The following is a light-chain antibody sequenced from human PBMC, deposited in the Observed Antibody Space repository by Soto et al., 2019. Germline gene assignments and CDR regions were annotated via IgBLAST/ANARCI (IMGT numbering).Light chain of an antibody. J-gene: IGKJ1*01. V-gene: IGKV3-20*01. Sequence: EIVMTQSPATLSVSPGERATLSCRASQSVSSYLAWYQQKPGQAPRLLIYGASSRATGIPDRFSGSGSGTDFTLTISRLELEDFAVYYCHQYGSSPATFGQGTKVDI. CDR3: HQYGSSPAT. CDR1: QSVSSY. CDR2: GAS.